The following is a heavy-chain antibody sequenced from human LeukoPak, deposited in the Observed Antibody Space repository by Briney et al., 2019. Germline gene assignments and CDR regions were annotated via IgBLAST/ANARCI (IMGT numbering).Heavy chain of an antibody. CDR3: ARDPLSSSSFDC. V-gene: IGHV3-48*01. D-gene: IGHD6-13*01. J-gene: IGHJ4*02. CDR1: GFTFSSYS. CDR2: ISRGSSDI. Sequence: PGGSLRLSCAASGFTFSSYSMNWVRQAPGRGLEWISYISRGSSDIYYADSVKGRFTISRDNAKNSLYLQMNTLRAEDTAVYYCARDPLSSSSFDCWGQGTLVTVSS.